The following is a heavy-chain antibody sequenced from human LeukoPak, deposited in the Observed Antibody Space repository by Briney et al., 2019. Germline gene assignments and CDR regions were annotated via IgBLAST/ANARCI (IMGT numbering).Heavy chain of an antibody. CDR2: ISGSGGTT. D-gene: IGHD2-21*02. CDR1: GFIFSSYV. V-gene: IGHV3-23*01. CDR3: AKGASCGGDCYSNFDY. Sequence: GGSLRLSCAASGFIFSSYVMTWVRQAPGKGLEWVSAISGSGGTTNYADSVKGRFTISRDSSKNTVYLQMNSLRAEDTAVYFCAKGASCGGDCYSNFDYWGQGTLVTVSS. J-gene: IGHJ4*02.